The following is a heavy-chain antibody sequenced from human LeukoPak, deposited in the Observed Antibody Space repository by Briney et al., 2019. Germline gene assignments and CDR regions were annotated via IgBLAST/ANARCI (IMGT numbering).Heavy chain of an antibody. CDR3: ARGYYYDSNGYWNWFDP. V-gene: IGHV3-9*01. CDR2: ISWNSGSI. J-gene: IGHJ5*02. CDR1: GFTFDDYA. D-gene: IGHD3-22*01. Sequence: GGSLRLSCAASGFTFDDYAMHWVRQAPGKGLEWVSGISWNSGSIGYADSVKGRFTISRDNAKNSLYLQMNSLRAEDTAVYYCARGYYYDSNGYWNWFDPWGQGTLVTVSS.